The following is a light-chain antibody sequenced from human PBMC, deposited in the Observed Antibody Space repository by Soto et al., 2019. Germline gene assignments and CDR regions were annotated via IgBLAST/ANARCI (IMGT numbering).Light chain of an antibody. J-gene: IGLJ2*01. CDR2: KNN. CDR3: AAWDDSRSSVV. CDR1: SSNIGSNY. Sequence: QSVLTQPPSASATPGQRVIISCSGSSSNIGSNYVYWYQQLPGTAPKLLIYKNNQRASGVPDRFSGSKSGTSASLAISGLRSEDEADYYCAAWDDSRSSVVFGGGTQLTVL. V-gene: IGLV1-47*01.